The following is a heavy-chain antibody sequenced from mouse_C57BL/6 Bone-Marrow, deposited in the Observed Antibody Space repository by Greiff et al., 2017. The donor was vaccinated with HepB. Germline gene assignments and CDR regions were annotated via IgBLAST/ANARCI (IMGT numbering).Heavy chain of an antibody. Sequence: EVKLMESEGGLVQPGSSMKLSCTASGFTFSDYYMAWVRQVPEKGLEWVANINYDGSSTYYLDSLKSRFIISRDNAKNILYLQMSSLKSEDTATYYCARDGIWYFDVWGTGTTVTVSS. J-gene: IGHJ1*03. CDR3: ARDGIWYFDV. CDR1: GFTFSDYY. V-gene: IGHV5-16*01. CDR2: INYDGSST.